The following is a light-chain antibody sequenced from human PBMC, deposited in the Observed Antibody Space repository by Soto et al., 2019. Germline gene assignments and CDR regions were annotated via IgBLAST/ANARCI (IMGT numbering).Light chain of an antibody. Sequence: LTQPASVSGSPGQSITISCTGTNSDVGGYNFVSWYQQHPDKAPKVIIYEGSKRPSGVSNRFSGSKSGNTASLTISGLQAEDEADYYCCSYAGSSTYVFGTGTKV. CDR3: CSYAGSSTYV. CDR2: EGS. V-gene: IGLV2-23*01. CDR1: NSDVGGYNF. J-gene: IGLJ1*01.